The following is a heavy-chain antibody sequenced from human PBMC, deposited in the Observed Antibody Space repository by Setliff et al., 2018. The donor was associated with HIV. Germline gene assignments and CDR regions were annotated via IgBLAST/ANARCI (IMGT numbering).Heavy chain of an antibody. Sequence: SETLSLTCSVSGVSINRTDHYWGWIRQSPGKRLEWIGSVSQSGSTYYNPSLKSRITISVDRSKNLFSLKLISVTAAGQGVYYCARVPVAGANWFDPWGLGTLVTVSS. D-gene: IGHD2-21*01. V-gene: IGHV4-39*01. CDR3: ARVPVAGANWFDP. J-gene: IGHJ5*02. CDR1: GVSINRTDHY. CDR2: VSQSGST.